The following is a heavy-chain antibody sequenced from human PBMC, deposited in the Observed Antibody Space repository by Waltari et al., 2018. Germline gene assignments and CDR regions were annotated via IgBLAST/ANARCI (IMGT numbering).Heavy chain of an antibody. CDR2: ISSSGSTI. CDR3: ARGAAASSSLYYYYMDV. Sequence: EVQLVESGGGLVQPGGSLRLSCAASGFTFRSYAMNWVRQAPGKGLEWVSYISSSGSTIYYADSVKGRFTISRDNAKNSLYLQMNSLRAEDTTVYYCARGAAASSSLYYYYMDVWGKGTTVTVSS. V-gene: IGHV3-48*03. J-gene: IGHJ6*03. CDR1: GFTFRSYA. D-gene: IGHD6-13*01.